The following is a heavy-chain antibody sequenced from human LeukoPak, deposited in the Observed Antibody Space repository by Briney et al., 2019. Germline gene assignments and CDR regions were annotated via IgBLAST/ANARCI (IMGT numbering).Heavy chain of an antibody. CDR1: GYTFTGYY. CDR3: ARGPRYYYGSGSYYPKYYFDY. V-gene: IGHV1-2*06. CDR2: INPNRGGT. D-gene: IGHD3-10*01. J-gene: IGHJ4*02. Sequence: ASVKVSCKASGYTFTGYYMHWVRQAPGQGLEWMGRINPNRGGTNYAQKFQGRVTVTRDTSISTAYMELSRLRSDDTAVYYCARGPRYYYGSGSYYPKYYFDYWGQGTLVTVSS.